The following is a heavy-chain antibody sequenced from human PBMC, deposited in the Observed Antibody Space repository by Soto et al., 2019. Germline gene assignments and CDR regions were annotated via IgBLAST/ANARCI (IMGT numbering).Heavy chain of an antibody. J-gene: IGHJ5*02. CDR3: ARDGPLISSRSWLDP. CDR2: ISAYNGDV. D-gene: IGHD3-16*01. CDR1: GYTFSSYG. V-gene: IGHV1-18*04. Sequence: ASVKVSCKASGYTFSSYGISWVRQAPGQGLDWMGWISAYNGDVNYAQNFQGRVTMATDTSTSTAYMELRSLRSDDTAIYYCARDGPLISSRSWLDPWGPGTLVTVSS.